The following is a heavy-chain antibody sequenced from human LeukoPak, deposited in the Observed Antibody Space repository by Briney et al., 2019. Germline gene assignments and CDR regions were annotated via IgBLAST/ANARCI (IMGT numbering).Heavy chain of an antibody. J-gene: IGHJ3*01. CDR3: ARWGTLGHDAFDL. CDR1: GFTFSRYG. V-gene: IGHV3-33*01. D-gene: IGHD1-1*01. CDR2: IRYDGSDH. Sequence: GRSLRLSCAGSGFTFSRYGIHWVRQAPGKGLEWVALIRYDGSDHWYGDPAKGRFTISRDNSKNTVYLQMDSLRDEDTAVYYCARWGTLGHDAFDLWGQGTMVTVSS.